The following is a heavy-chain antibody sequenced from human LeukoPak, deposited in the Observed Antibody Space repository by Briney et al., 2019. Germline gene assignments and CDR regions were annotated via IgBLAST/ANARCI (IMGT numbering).Heavy chain of an antibody. V-gene: IGHV3-11*04. J-gene: IGHJ2*01. CDR2: ISPSGTDI. CDR3: ARDPENVSGSHSHFDL. D-gene: IGHD1-26*01. CDR1: GFTFSDTY. Sequence: PGGSLRLSCAVSGFTFSDTYMTWIRQAPGKGLESLSYISPSGTDISYADSVKGRFTISRDNAKNSLYLQMNSLRAEDTAVYYCARDPENVSGSHSHFDLWGRGTLVTVSS.